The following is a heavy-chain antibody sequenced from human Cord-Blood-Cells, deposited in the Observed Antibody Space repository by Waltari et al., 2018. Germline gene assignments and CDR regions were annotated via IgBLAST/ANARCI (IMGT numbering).Heavy chain of an antibody. D-gene: IGHD2-2*01. CDR1: GYTFTSYG. CDR3: ASPNCSSTSCYDAFDI. CDR2: ISAYNGNT. J-gene: IGHJ3*02. Sequence: QVQLVQSGAEVKKPGASVKVSCKASGYTFTSYGISWVRQAPGQGLEWMGWISAYNGNTNYAQKLQGRVTMTTDTSTSTAYMELSSLRSDDTAVYYCASPNCSSTSCYDAFDIWGQGTMVTVSS. V-gene: IGHV1-18*01.